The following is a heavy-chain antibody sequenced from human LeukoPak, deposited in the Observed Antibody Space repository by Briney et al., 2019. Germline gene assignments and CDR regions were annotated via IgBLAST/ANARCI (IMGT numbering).Heavy chain of an antibody. CDR1: GFTFSSYA. V-gene: IGHV3-30*04. J-gene: IGHJ4*02. Sequence: GGSLRLSCAASGFTFSSYAMHWVRQAPGKGLEWVAVISYDGSNKYYADSVKGRFTISRDNSKNTLYLQMNSLRAEDTAVYYCARSLGGFLEWLYFDYWGQGTLVTVSS. CDR3: ARSLGGFLEWLYFDY. CDR2: ISYDGSNK. D-gene: IGHD3-3*01.